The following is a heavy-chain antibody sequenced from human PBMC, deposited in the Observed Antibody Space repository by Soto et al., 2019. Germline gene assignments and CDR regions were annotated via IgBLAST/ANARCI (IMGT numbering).Heavy chain of an antibody. CDR1: GFAISNYA. V-gene: IGHV3-23*01. D-gene: IGHD6-19*01. J-gene: IGHJ4*02. Sequence: EVQLLESGGDLVQPGWSLRLSCAASGFAISNYAMGWVRQAPGKGLEWVSSITTTLTTHYADSVKGRFTISRDNSKNTVYLQLNSLRAEATALYYCAKGYTSGWSEGYLDYWGQGSLVTVSS. CDR3: AKGYTSGWSEGYLDY. CDR2: ITTTLTT.